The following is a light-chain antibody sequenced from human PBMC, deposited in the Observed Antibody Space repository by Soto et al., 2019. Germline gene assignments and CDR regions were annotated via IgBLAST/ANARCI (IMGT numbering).Light chain of an antibody. Sequence: DIQMTQSPSSLSASVGDRVTITCRASQSISSYLNWYQQKPGKAPKLLIYAASSLQSGSPSRFSGSGSGTDFTLTISSRQAEDFATYYCQQSYSTPSITYGQGTRME. CDR1: QSISSY. CDR3: QQSYSTPSIT. V-gene: IGKV1-39*01. J-gene: IGKJ5*01. CDR2: AAS.